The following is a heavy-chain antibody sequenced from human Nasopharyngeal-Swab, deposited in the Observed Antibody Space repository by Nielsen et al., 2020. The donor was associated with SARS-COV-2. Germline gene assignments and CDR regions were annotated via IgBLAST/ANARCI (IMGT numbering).Heavy chain of an antibody. CDR2: ISYDGSNK. D-gene: IGHD5/OR15-5a*01. Sequence: GESLKISCAASGFTFSSYGMHWVRQAPGKGLEWVAVISYDGSNKYYADSVKGRFTISRDNSKNTLYLQMNSLRAEDTAAYYCALAVYDYIDYWGQGTLVTVSS. CDR3: ALAVYDYIDY. J-gene: IGHJ4*02. CDR1: GFTFSSYG. V-gene: IGHV3-30*03.